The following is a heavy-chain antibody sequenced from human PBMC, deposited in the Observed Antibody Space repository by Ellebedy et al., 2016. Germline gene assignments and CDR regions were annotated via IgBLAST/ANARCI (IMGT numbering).Heavy chain of an antibody. CDR3: VKGSIAVIATCFDY. D-gene: IGHD6-19*01. CDR2: ISWNRGSM. CDR1: GFSFDDYA. J-gene: IGHJ4*02. Sequence: GGSLRLSCAASGFSFDDYAMHWVRQAPGMGLEWVSGISWNRGSMQYADSVKGRFTISRDNAKNSLYLQMNSLRTEDTAFYYCVKGSIAVIATCFDYWGQGTLVTGSS. V-gene: IGHV3-9*01.